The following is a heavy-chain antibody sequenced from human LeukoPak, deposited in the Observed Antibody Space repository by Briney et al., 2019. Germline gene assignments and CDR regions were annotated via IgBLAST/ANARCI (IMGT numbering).Heavy chain of an antibody. D-gene: IGHD4-17*01. CDR1: GGSFSGYY. J-gene: IGHJ4*02. CDR2: INHGGST. V-gene: IGHV4-34*01. Sequence: SETLSLTCAVYGGSFSGYYGSWIRQPPGKGLEWIGNINHGGSTSYNPPLKSRVAFSVDTSKNQFSLNLSSVTAADTAVYYCAIYGDYTFDYWGQGTLVTVSS. CDR3: AIYGDYTFDY.